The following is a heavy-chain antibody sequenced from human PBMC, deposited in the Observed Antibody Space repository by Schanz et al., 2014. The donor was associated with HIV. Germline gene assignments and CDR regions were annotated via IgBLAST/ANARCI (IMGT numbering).Heavy chain of an antibody. D-gene: IGHD4-4*01. CDR3: ARDIPRDTVTRYYGMDV. V-gene: IGHV4-31*03. CDR2: RYYRGSA. CDR1: GGSVSNDGYY. J-gene: IGHJ6*02. Sequence: QVQLQESGPGLVKPSQTLSLTCTVSGGSVSNDGYYWSWIRQHPGQGLVWIGNRYYRGSAFYNPSLKSRLDISVDASKNHFSPKLSAVTAADTAVYYCARDIPRDTVTRYYGMDVWGQGTTVTVSS.